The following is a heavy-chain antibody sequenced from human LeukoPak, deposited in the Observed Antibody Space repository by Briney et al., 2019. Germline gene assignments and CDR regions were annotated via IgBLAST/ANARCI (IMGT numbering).Heavy chain of an antibody. Sequence: GGSLRLSCAASGFTFSSYSMNGVRQAPGKGLEWVSSISCSSSYIYYADSVKGRFTISRDNAKNSLYLQMNSLRAEDTAVYYCAKRYCSSTSCYVYYYYYMDVWGKGTTVTVSS. D-gene: IGHD2-2*01. J-gene: IGHJ6*03. CDR2: ISCSSSYI. CDR3: AKRYCSSTSCYVYYYYYMDV. V-gene: IGHV3-21*04. CDR1: GFTFSSYS.